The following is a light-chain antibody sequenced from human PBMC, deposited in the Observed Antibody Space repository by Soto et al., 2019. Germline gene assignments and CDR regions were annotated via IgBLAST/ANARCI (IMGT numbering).Light chain of an antibody. CDR1: QSVSSSY. CDR3: QQYDSSFT. Sequence: EIVLTQSPGTLSLSPGERATLSCRASQSVSSSYLAWYQQKPGQAPRLLIYGASSRSTVIPDRFSGSGSGTLFTLTISRLEPEYFAVYYCQQYDSSFTFGPGTKVHIK. V-gene: IGKV3-20*01. J-gene: IGKJ3*01. CDR2: GAS.